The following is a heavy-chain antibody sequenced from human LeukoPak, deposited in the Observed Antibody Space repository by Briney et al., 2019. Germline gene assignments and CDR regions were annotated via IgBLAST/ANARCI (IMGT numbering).Heavy chain of an antibody. D-gene: IGHD3-22*01. J-gene: IGHJ6*02. Sequence: PSETLSLTCTVSGGSISSYYWSWIRQPPRKGLEWIGYIYYSGSTNYNPSLKSRVTISVDTSKNQFSLKLSSVTAADTAVYYCAGTFSGYAYYYGMDVWGQGTTVTVSS. CDR3: AGTFSGYAYYYGMDV. CDR1: GGSISSYY. CDR2: IYYSGST. V-gene: IGHV4-59*01.